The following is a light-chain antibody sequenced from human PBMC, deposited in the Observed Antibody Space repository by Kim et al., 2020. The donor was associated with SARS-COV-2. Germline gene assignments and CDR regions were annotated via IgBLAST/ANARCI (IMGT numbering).Light chain of an antibody. CDR3: SSYTSSSTLI. Sequence: QSALTQPPSVSGSPGQSVTISCTGTSSDVGSYNRVSWYQQPPGTAPKLIIYEVSDRPSGVPHRFSGSKSGNTASLTISWLQTEDEADYYCSSYTSSSTLIFGRGTKVTVL. V-gene: IGLV2-18*02. CDR1: SSDVGSYNR. J-gene: IGLJ1*01. CDR2: EVS.